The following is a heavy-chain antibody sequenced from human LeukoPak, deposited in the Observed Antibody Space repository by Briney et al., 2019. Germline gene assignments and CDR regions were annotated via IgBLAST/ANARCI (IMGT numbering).Heavy chain of an antibody. CDR2: ISWNSGSI. D-gene: IGHD5-12*01. Sequence: GRSLRLSCAASGFTFDDYVMHWVRHAPGKGLEWVSGISWNSGSIAYADSVKGRFTISRDNAKNTLYLQMNSLRVEDTAVYYCARGDGYAQRDWGQGTLVTVPS. J-gene: IGHJ4*02. CDR1: GFTFDDYV. V-gene: IGHV3-9*01. CDR3: ARGDGYAQRD.